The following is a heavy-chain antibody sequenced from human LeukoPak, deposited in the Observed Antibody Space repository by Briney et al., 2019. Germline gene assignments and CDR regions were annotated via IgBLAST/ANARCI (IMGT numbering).Heavy chain of an antibody. J-gene: IGHJ4*02. CDR2: MNPNSSNT. CDR3: ARSITIFGVVKNYFDY. D-gene: IGHD3-3*01. Sequence: GASVKVSCKASGYTFTSYDINWVRQATGQGLEWMGWMNPNSSNTGYAQKFQGRVTMTRNTSISTAYMELSSLRSEDTAVYYCARSITIFGVVKNYFDYWGQGTLVTVSS. V-gene: IGHV1-8*01. CDR1: GYTFTSYD.